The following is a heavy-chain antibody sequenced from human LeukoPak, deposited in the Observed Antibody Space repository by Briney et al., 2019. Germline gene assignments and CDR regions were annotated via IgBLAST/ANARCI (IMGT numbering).Heavy chain of an antibody. V-gene: IGHV3-30-3*01. J-gene: IGHJ4*02. CDR2: ISYDGSNK. Sequence: PGGSLRLSCAASGFTFSSYAMHWVRQAPGKGLEWVAVISYDGSNKYYADSVKGRFTISRDNSKNTLYLQMNSLRAEDTAVYYCAKTYYDFWSGYLGDYFDYWGQGTLVTVSS. D-gene: IGHD3-3*01. CDR1: GFTFSSYA. CDR3: AKTYYDFWSGYLGDYFDY.